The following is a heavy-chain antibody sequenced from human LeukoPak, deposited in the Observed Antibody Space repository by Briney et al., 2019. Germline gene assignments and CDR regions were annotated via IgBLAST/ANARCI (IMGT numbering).Heavy chain of an antibody. CDR2: IRSKAYGGTT. CDR3: TRDPSAYYYDSSGYFDAFDI. Sequence: GGSLRLSCTASGFTFGDYAMSWFRQAPGKGLEWVGFIRSKAYGGTTEYAASVKGRFTISRDDSKSIAYLQMNSLKTEDTAVYYRTRDPSAYYYDSSGYFDAFDIWGQGTMVTVSS. D-gene: IGHD3-22*01. V-gene: IGHV3-49*03. J-gene: IGHJ3*02. CDR1: GFTFGDYA.